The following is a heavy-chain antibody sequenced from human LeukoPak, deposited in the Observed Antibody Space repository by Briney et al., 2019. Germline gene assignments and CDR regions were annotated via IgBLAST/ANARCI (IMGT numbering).Heavy chain of an antibody. D-gene: IGHD6-13*01. V-gene: IGHV4-30-4*02. Sequence: PSETLSLTCIVSGGSISSGDFHWSWVRQPPGKGLEWIGYIYYTGRTYYNPSLKSRVTISVDTSKNQFSLKLSSVTAADTAVYYCARGVYSSSWTPPGYWGQGTLVTVSS. CDR2: IYYTGRT. CDR1: GGSISSGDFH. J-gene: IGHJ4*02. CDR3: ARGVYSSSWTPPGY.